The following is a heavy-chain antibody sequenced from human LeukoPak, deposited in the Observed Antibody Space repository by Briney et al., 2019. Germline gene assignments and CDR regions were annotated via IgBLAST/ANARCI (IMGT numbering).Heavy chain of an antibody. CDR1: GGSFSGYY. J-gene: IGHJ5*02. Sequence: SETLSLTCAVYGGSFSGYYSSWIRQPPGKGLEWIGEINHSGSTNYNPSLKSRVTISVDTSKNQFSLKLSSVTAADTAVYYCASDGTGAGYYYDSSGYSSWGQGTLVTVSS. D-gene: IGHD3-22*01. V-gene: IGHV4-34*01. CDR3: ASDGTGAGYYYDSSGYSS. CDR2: INHSGST.